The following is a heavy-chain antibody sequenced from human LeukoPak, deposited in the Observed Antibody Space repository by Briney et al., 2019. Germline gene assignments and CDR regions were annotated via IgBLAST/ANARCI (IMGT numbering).Heavy chain of an antibody. V-gene: IGHV1-18*01. D-gene: IGHD2-2*01. Sequence: AASVKVSCKASGYTFRQYSISWVRQAPGKGLEWMGWVSPSHTTRVYAQQFQGRVTMTADTNTNTVSMELRSLRSDDTAVYYCARDPNFVVVPAATDYWGQGTLVTVSS. J-gene: IGHJ4*02. CDR3: ARDPNFVVVPAATDY. CDR1: GYTFRQYS. CDR2: VSPSHTTR.